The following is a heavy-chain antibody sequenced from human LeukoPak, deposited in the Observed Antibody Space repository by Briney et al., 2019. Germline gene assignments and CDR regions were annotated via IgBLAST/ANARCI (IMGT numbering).Heavy chain of an antibody. J-gene: IGHJ6*03. CDR2: IIPIFGTA. CDR3: ARARAVAGSNYYYYYYMDV. V-gene: IGHV1-69*05. D-gene: IGHD6-19*01. Sequence: ASVKVSCKASGGTFSSYAISWVRQAPGQGLEWMGGIIPIFGTANYAQKLQGRVTINTDESTRTAYMEMSSLRSEDTAVYYRARARAVAGSNYYYYYYMDVWGKGTTVTVSS. CDR1: GGTFSSYA.